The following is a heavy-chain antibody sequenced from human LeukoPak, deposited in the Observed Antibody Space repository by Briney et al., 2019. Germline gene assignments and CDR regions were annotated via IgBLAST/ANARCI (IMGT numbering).Heavy chain of an antibody. J-gene: IGHJ4*02. CDR2: MNPNSGNT. D-gene: IGHD3-10*01. CDR3: AKDLVRGVIIRNVNLDY. CDR1: GYTFTDYY. Sequence: ASVKVSCKASGYTFTDYYMHWVRQATGQGLEWMGWMNPNSGNTGYAQKFQGRVTMTRNTSISTAYMELSSLRSEDTAVYYCAKDLVRGVIIRNVNLDYWGQGTLVTVSS. V-gene: IGHV1-8*02.